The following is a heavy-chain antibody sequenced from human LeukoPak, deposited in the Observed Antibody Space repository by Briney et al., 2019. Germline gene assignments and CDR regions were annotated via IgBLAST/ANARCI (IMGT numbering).Heavy chain of an antibody. D-gene: IGHD2/OR15-2a*01. CDR1: GLTFSTYA. V-gene: IGHV3-23*01. J-gene: IGHJ4*02. CDR3: AKDFLSPATPFDY. Sequence: GGSLRLSCTASGLTFSTYALSWVRQTPGKGLEWLSVISATGSTTYYADSVRGRFTISRDNSKNTLYLQMNSLRAEDTAVYYCAKDFLSPATPFDYWGQGTLVTVSS. CDR2: ISATGSTT.